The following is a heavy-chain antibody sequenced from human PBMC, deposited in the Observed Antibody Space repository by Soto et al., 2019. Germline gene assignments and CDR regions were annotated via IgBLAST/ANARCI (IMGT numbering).Heavy chain of an antibody. Sequence: SETLSLTCTVSGGSISSGDYYWSWIRQPPGKGLEWIGYIYYSGSTYYNPSLKSRVTISVDTSKNQFSLKLSSVTAADTAVYYRPRLIGNSWLDSWGQGTLVTVSS. CDR1: GGSISSGDYY. J-gene: IGHJ5*01. D-gene: IGHD3-22*01. CDR2: IYYSGST. V-gene: IGHV4-30-4*01. CDR3: PRLIGNSWLDS.